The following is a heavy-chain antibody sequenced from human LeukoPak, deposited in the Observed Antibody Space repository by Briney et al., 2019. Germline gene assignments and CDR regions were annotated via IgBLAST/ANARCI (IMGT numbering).Heavy chain of an antibody. CDR3: ARVSGYYDILTAYYASHFDY. CDR1: GGSISSYY. J-gene: IGHJ4*02. CDR2: IYYSGST. V-gene: IGHV4-59*01. Sequence: SETLSVTCTVSGGSISSYYWSWIRQPPGKGLEWIGYIYYSGSTNYNPSLKSRVTISVDTPKNQLSLKLSSVTAADTAVYYCARVSGYYDILTAYYASHFDYWGQGTLVTVSS. D-gene: IGHD3-9*01.